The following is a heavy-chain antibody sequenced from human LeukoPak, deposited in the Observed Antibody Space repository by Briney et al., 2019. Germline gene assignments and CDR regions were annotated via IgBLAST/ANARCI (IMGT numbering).Heavy chain of an antibody. CDR1: GGSFSGYY. D-gene: IGHD3-3*01. V-gene: IGHV4-34*01. J-gene: IGHJ4*02. CDR2: ISHSGST. CDR3: ARGSFWSGYYTGMFVAYFDY. Sequence: SETLSLTCAVYGGSFSGYYWSWIRQPPGKGLEWIGEISHSGSTNYNPSLKSRVTISLDTSKNQFSLKLRSVTAADTAVYYCARGSFWSGYYTGMFVAYFDYWGQGTLVTVSS.